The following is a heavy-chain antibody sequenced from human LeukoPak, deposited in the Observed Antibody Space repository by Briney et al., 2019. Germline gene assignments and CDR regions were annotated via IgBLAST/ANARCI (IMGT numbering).Heavy chain of an antibody. CDR3: ARSNTYYYDSSGYYADY. J-gene: IGHJ4*02. Sequence: ASVKVSCKASGYTFTSYGISWVRQAPGQGLEWMGWISAYNGNTNYAQKLQGRVTMTTDTSTSTAYMELRSLRSEDTAVYYCARSNTYYYDSSGYYADYWGQGTLVTVSS. V-gene: IGHV1-18*01. D-gene: IGHD3-22*01. CDR2: ISAYNGNT. CDR1: GYTFTSYG.